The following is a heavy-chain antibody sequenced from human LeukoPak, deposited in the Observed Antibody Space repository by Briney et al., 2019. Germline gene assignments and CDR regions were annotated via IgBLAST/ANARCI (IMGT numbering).Heavy chain of an antibody. CDR1: GYTFTSYD. J-gene: IGHJ6*03. CDR3: ARGLRFLEWLLFPDYYYYYMDV. V-gene: IGHV1-8*01. Sequence: ASVKVSCKASGYTFTSYDINWVRQATGQGLEWMGWMNPNSGNTGYAQKFQGRVTMTRNTSISTAYMELSSLRSGDTAVYYCARGLRFLEWLLFPDYYYYYMDVWGKGTTVTVSS. D-gene: IGHD3-3*01. CDR2: MNPNSGNT.